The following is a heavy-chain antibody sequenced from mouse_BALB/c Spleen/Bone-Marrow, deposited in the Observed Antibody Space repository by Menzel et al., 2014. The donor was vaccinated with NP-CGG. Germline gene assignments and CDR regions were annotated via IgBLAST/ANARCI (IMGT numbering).Heavy chain of an antibody. Sequence: VQLKESGGGLVQPGGSRKLSCAASGFTFSSFGMHWVRQAPEKGLEWVAYISSGSSTIYYADTVKGRFTISRDNPKNTLFLQMTSLRSEDTAMYYCARDRYDEYFDVWGAGTTVNVSS. D-gene: IGHD2-14*01. CDR2: ISSGSSTI. CDR3: ARDRYDEYFDV. J-gene: IGHJ1*01. V-gene: IGHV5-17*02. CDR1: GFTFSSFG.